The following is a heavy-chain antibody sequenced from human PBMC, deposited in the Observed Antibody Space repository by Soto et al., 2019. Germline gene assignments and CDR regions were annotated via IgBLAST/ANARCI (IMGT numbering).Heavy chain of an antibody. Sequence: QVQLQQWGAGPLRPLETLSLTCGVSGGSFSGYYWAWIRQSPGKGLEWIGEINDRGPINYTPSLKSRVRISVDTSKNHYSLTLRSVTAADTAVYYCARESHDILTGPPWVWYFDLWGRGTLVTVSS. CDR3: ARESHDILTGPPWVWYFDL. CDR2: INDRGPI. CDR1: GGSFSGYY. J-gene: IGHJ2*01. V-gene: IGHV4-34*01. D-gene: IGHD3-9*01.